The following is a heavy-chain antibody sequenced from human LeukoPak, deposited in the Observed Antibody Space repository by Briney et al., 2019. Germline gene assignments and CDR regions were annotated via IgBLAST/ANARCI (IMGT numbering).Heavy chain of an antibody. V-gene: IGHV3-64D*09. J-gene: IGHJ6*02. Sequence: GGSLRLSCSASGFPFSSYAMHWVRLAPGKGLEYVSAISDSGGSTYYADSVKGRFTISRDNSKNTLYLQMSSLRAEDTAVYFCVRGYSFGPYGMDVWGQGTTVTVSS. CDR1: GFPFSSYA. CDR2: ISDSGGST. D-gene: IGHD2-15*01. CDR3: VRGYSFGPYGMDV.